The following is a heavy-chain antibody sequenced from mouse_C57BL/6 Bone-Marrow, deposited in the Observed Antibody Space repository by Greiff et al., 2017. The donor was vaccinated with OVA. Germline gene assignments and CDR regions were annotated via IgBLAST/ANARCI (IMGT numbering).Heavy chain of an antibody. CDR2: IDPSDSYT. Sequence: VQLQQPGAELVMPGASVKLSCKASGYTFTSYWMHWVKQRPGQGLEWIGEIDPSDSYTNYNQKFKGKSTLTVDKSSSTAYMQLSSLTSEDSAVYYCARGSIATVVATDGYWEVWGTGTTVTVSS. J-gene: IGHJ1*03. V-gene: IGHV1-69*01. CDR1: GYTFTSYW. D-gene: IGHD1-1*01. CDR3: ARGSIATVVATDGYWEV.